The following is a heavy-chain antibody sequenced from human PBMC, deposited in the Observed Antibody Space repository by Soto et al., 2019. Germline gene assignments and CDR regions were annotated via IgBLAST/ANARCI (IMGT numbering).Heavy chain of an antibody. D-gene: IGHD3-10*01. CDR2: ITPFNGNT. J-gene: IGHJ5*02. CDR3: ARALRLLWFGELLEFDP. Sequence: GASVKVSCKASGYTFTYRYRQWVRQAPGQALEWMGWITPFNGNTNYAQKFQDRVTITRDRSMSTAYMELSSLRSEDTAVYYCARALRLLWFGELLEFDPWGQGTLVTVSS. CDR1: GYTFTYRY. V-gene: IGHV1-45*02.